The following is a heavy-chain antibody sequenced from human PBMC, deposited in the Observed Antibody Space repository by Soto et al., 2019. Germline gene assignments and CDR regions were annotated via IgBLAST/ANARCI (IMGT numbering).Heavy chain of an antibody. CDR3: AKEWVYDSSGWSFDY. J-gene: IGHJ4*02. Sequence: GGSLRLSCAASGLTFSSYGMHWVRQAPGKGLEWVAVILNDGSNKYYADSVKGRFTISRDNSKNTLYLQMNSLRAEDTAVFYCAKEWVYDSSGWSFDYWGQGTLVTVSS. CDR2: ILNDGSNK. V-gene: IGHV3-30*18. D-gene: IGHD3-22*01. CDR1: GLTFSSYG.